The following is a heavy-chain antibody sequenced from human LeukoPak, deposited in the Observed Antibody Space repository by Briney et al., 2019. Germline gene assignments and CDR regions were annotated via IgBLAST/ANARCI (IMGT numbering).Heavy chain of an antibody. CDR3: VEGGAPSYYDGSGDAYFDY. CDR2: ISGSGGST. CDR1: GFTFTKYW. Sequence: GDSLRLSCAASGFTFTKYWMTWVRQAPGKGLEWVSAISGSGGSTYYADSVKGRFTISRDNSKNTLYLQMNSLRAEDTAVYFCVEGGAPSYYDGSGDAYFDYWGQGTLVTVSS. D-gene: IGHD3-22*01. J-gene: IGHJ4*02. V-gene: IGHV3-23*01.